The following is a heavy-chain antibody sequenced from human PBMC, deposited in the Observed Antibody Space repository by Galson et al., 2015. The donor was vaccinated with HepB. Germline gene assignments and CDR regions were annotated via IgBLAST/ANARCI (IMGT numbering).Heavy chain of an antibody. CDR2: VEKDSSGT. Sequence: SLRLSCAAFGFTFSAFAMSWVRQAPGKGLEWVSGVEKDSSGTYYADSVKGRFTISRDNSKNTLYLQVNSLRAEDTAVYYCAKQAGNLIRSWHFDYWGQGSLVIVSS. CDR1: GFTFSAFA. V-gene: IGHV3-23*03. CDR3: AKQAGNLIRSWHFDY. D-gene: IGHD4-17*01. J-gene: IGHJ4*02.